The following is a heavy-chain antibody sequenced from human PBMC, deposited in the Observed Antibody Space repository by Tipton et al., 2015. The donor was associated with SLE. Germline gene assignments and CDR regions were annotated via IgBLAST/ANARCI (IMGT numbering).Heavy chain of an antibody. J-gene: IGHJ4*02. CDR3: ARSPIQLWLARYFDY. V-gene: IGHV3-11*04. CDR2: ISSSGSTI. D-gene: IGHD5-18*01. CDR1: GFTFSDYY. Sequence: SLRLSCAASGFTFSDYYMSWIRQAPGKGLEWVSYISSSGSTIYYADSVKGRFTISRDNAKNSLYLQMNSLRAEDTAVYYCARSPIQLWLARYFDYWGQGTLVTVSS.